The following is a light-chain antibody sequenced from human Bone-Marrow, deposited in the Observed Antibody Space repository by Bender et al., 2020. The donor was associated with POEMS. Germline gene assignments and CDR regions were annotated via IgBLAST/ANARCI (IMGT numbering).Light chain of an antibody. J-gene: IGLJ2*01. CDR3: LLDFGGARV. V-gene: IGLV7-43*01. Sequence: QTVVTQEPSLTVSPGGTVTLTCSSRTGVVTNAYLANWFQQKPGQAPRPLIYSASSRHSWTPARFSGSLVEGKAALTLSGAQPEDEADYYCLLDFGGARVFGGGTKLTVL. CDR1: TGVVTNAYL. CDR2: SAS.